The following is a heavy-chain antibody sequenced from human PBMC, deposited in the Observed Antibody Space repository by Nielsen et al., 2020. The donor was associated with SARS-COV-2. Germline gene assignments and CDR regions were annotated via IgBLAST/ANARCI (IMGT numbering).Heavy chain of an antibody. CDR3: ARDYYDSSGYALVP. Sequence: GESLKISCAASGFTFSSYWMSWVRQAPGKGLEWVANIKQDGSEKYYVDSVKGRFTISRDNAKNSLYLQMNSLRAEDTAVYYCARDYYDSSGYALVPWGQGTLVTVSS. D-gene: IGHD3-22*01. J-gene: IGHJ5*02. CDR1: GFTFSSYW. CDR2: IKQDGSEK. V-gene: IGHV3-7*01.